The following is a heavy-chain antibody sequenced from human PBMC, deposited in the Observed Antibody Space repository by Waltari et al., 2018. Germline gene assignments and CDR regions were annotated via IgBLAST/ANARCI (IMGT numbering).Heavy chain of an antibody. D-gene: IGHD6-19*01. Sequence: VQLVESGGDLVRPGGALSLSCAASGFTFSDYYMTWVRQAPGKGLEWVSYISSSSSHTDYANSVKGRFTISRDNAKNSLYLQMNSLRAEDTAVYYCARGASDSDYWGQGTLVTVSS. CDR3: ARGASDSDY. V-gene: IGHV3-11*06. CDR1: GFTFSDYY. J-gene: IGHJ4*02. CDR2: ISSSSSHT.